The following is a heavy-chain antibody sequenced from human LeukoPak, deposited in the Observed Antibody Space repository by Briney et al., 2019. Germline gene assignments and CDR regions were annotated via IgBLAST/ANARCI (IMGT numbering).Heavy chain of an antibody. J-gene: IGHJ3*02. Sequence: KPSETLSLTCTVSGGSISSYYWSWIRQPPGKGLEWIGYIYYSGSTNYNPSLKSRVTISVDTSKNQFSLKLSSVTAADTAVYYCARRGINDLGQLDAFDIWGQGTMVTVSS. V-gene: IGHV4-59*08. CDR1: GGSISSYY. D-gene: IGHD3/OR15-3a*01. CDR3: ARRGINDLGQLDAFDI. CDR2: IYYSGST.